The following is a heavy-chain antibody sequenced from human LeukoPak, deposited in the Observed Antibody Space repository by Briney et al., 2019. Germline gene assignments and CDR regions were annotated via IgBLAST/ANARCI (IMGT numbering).Heavy chain of an antibody. J-gene: IGHJ4*02. D-gene: IGHD6-13*01. V-gene: IGHV3-33*01. CDR3: ARGTIAAAGYYYFDY. CDR1: GFTFSSYG. Sequence: GGSLRLSCAASGFTFSSYGMHWVRQAPGKGLEWVAVIWYDGSNKYYADSVKGRFTISRDNSKNTLYLQMNSLRAEDTAVYYCARGTIAAAGYYYFDYWGQGTQVTVSS. CDR2: IWYDGSNK.